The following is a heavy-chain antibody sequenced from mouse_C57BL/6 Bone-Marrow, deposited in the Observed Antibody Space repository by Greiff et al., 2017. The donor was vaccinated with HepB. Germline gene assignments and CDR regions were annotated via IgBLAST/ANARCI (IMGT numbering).Heavy chain of an antibody. D-gene: IGHD1-1*01. V-gene: IGHV8-12*01. J-gene: IGHJ4*01. Sequence: QVTLKVSGPGILQSSQTLSLTCSFSGFSLSTSGMGVSWIRQPSGKGLEWLAHIYWDDDKRYNPSLKSRLTITKDTSRNQVFLKITSVDTADTATYYCAREDYYGSSYYYAMDYWGQGTSVTVSS. CDR1: GFSLSTSGMG. CDR3: AREDYYGSSYYYAMDY. CDR2: IYWDDDK.